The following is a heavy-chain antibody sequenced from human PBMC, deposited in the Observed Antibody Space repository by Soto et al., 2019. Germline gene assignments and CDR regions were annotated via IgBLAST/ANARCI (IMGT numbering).Heavy chain of an antibody. D-gene: IGHD2-15*01. Sequence: DVELLESGGGLVQPGGSLRLSCAASGFTFTRYAMSWVRLPPGKGLEWVSTISNSAGSTYYLDSVKGRFTISRDNSKNTLYLQMNSLRAEDTAVYYCAKDLAMGSGGYHFDYWGQGTLVTVSS. CDR3: AKDLAMGSGGYHFDY. CDR2: ISNSAGST. CDR1: GFTFTRYA. J-gene: IGHJ4*02. V-gene: IGHV3-23*01.